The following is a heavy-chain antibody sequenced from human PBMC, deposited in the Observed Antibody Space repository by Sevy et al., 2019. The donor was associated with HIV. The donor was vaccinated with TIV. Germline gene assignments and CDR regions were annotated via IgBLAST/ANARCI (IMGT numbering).Heavy chain of an antibody. V-gene: IGHV3-30-3*01. CDR2: ISYDGSNK. CDR1: GFTFSSYA. D-gene: IGHD6-19*01. J-gene: IGHJ4*02. CDR3: ARDVGDSSGWLFDY. Sequence: GGSLRLSCAASGFTFSSYAMHWVRQAPGKGLEWVAVISYDGSNKYYADSVKGRFTISRDNSKNTLYLQMNSLRAEDTAVYYWARDVGDSSGWLFDYWGQGTLVTVSS.